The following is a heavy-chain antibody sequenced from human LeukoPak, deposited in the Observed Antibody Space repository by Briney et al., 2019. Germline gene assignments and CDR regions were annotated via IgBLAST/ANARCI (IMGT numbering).Heavy chain of an antibody. V-gene: IGHV3-7*01. CDR1: GFTFSSYW. CDR2: IKQDGSEK. J-gene: IGHJ4*02. D-gene: IGHD3-22*01. Sequence: GGSLRLSCAASGFTFSSYWMSWVRQAPGKGLEWVANIKQDGSEKYYVDSVKGRFTISRDNAKNSLYLQMNSLRAEDTAVYYCARSNYYDSSGYYYESDYWGQGTLVTVSS. CDR3: ARSNYYDSSGYYYESDY.